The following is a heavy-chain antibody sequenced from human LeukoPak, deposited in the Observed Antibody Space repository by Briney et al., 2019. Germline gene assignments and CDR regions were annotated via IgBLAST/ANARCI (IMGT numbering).Heavy chain of an antibody. D-gene: IGHD2-8*01. CDR2: INHSGST. CDR1: GGSFSGYY. V-gene: IGHV4-34*01. Sequence: SETLSLTCAVYGGSFSGYYWSWIRQPPGKGLEWIGEINHSGSTNYNPSLKSRVTISVDTSKNQFSLKLSSVTAADTAVYYCARDMLLVGAGYYYGMDVWGQGTTVTVSS. J-gene: IGHJ6*02. CDR3: ARDMLLVGAGYYYGMDV.